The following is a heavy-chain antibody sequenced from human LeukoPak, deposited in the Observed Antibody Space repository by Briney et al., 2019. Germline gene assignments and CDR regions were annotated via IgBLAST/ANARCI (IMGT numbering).Heavy chain of an antibody. D-gene: IGHD2-15*01. CDR3: ARGAATPTTYYFTVSDY. J-gene: IGHJ4*02. V-gene: IGHV4-38-2*02. Sequence: SETLSLTCTVSGYSISSGYYWGWIRQPPGKGLEWIGSIYHSGSTYYNPSLKSRVTISVDTSKNQFSLKLSSVTAADTAVYYCARGAATPTTYYFTVSDYWGQGTLVTVSS. CDR2: IYHSGST. CDR1: GYSISSGYY.